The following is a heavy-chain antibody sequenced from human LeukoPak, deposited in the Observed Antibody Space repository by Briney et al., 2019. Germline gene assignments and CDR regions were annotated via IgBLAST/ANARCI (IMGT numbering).Heavy chain of an antibody. D-gene: IGHD2-15*01. J-gene: IGHJ4*02. CDR2: IYHSGST. V-gene: IGHV4-38-2*01. CDR3: ARHLGGGRVNGPSANFDY. CDR1: GYSISSGYY. Sequence: SETLSLTCAVSGYSISSGYYWGWIRQPPGKGLEWIGSIYHSGSTYYNPSLKSRVTISVDTSKNQFSLKLSSVTAADTAVHYCARHLGGGRVNGPSANFDYWGQGTLVTVSS.